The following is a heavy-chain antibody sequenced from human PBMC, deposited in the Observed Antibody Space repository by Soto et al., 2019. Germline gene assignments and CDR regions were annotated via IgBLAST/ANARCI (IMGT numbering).Heavy chain of an antibody. Sequence: GGSLRLSCAASGFTFDDYAMHWVRQAPGKGLEWVSGISWNSGSIGYADSVKGRFTISRDNAKNSLYLQMNSLRAEDTALYYCAKGSPLVYWGQGTLVTVSS. CDR3: AKGSPLVY. V-gene: IGHV3-9*01. CDR1: GFTFDDYA. J-gene: IGHJ4*02. CDR2: ISWNSGSI.